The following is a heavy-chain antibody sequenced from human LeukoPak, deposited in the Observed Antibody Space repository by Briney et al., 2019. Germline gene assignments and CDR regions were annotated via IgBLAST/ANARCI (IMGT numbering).Heavy chain of an antibody. J-gene: IGHJ4*02. Sequence: SETLSLTCTVSGGSISSSSYYWGWIRQPPGKGLEWIGSIYYSGSTYYNPSLKSRVTISVDTSKNQFSLKLSSVTAADTAVYYCARDTRWHSTVTTYPPLDYWGQGTLVTVSS. CDR3: ARDTRWHSTVTTYPPLDY. D-gene: IGHD4-17*01. CDR2: IYYSGST. V-gene: IGHV4-39*07. CDR1: GGSISSSSYY.